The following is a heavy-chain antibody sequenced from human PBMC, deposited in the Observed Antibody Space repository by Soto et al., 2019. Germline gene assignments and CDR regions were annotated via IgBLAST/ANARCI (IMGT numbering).Heavy chain of an antibody. Sequence: GGSLRLSCAASGFTFSFYGMSWVRQAPWKGLEWLGTIKLDAIEKKYVDSVKGRFTMSRDNAKKSLYLQMDSLRAEDTAVYYCASDSGYGSGASVTQYLDFSGRGTLVTVSS. D-gene: IGHD3-10*01. CDR2: IKLDAIEK. CDR3: ASDSGYGSGASVTQYLDF. J-gene: IGHJ2*01. V-gene: IGHV3-7*01. CDR1: GFTFSFYG.